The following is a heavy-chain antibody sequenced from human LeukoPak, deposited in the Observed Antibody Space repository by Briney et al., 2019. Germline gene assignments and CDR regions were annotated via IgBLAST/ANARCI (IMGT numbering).Heavy chain of an antibody. J-gene: IGHJ3*02. CDR2: MNPNSGNT. Sequence: ASVKVSCKASGYTFTSYDINWVRQATGQGLEWMGWMNPNSGNTGYAQKFQGRVTITRNTSISTAYMELSSLRSEDTAVYYCARGSMTTVTTLYAFDIWGQGTMVTVSS. D-gene: IGHD4-17*01. V-gene: IGHV1-8*03. CDR1: GYTFTSYD. CDR3: ARGSMTTVTTLYAFDI.